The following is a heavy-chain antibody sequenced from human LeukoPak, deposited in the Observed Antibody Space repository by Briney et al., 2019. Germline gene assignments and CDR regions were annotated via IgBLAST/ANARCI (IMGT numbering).Heavy chain of an antibody. V-gene: IGHV1-69*06. Sequence: GAAVKVSCKASGGTFSSYAISWVRQAPGQGLEWMGGIIPIFGTANYAQKFQGRVTITADKSTSTAYMELSSLRSEDTAVYYCARDHYGGKLRPLDYWGQGTLVTVSS. CDR3: ARDHYGGKLRPLDY. CDR2: IIPIFGTA. J-gene: IGHJ4*02. CDR1: GGTFSSYA. D-gene: IGHD4-23*01.